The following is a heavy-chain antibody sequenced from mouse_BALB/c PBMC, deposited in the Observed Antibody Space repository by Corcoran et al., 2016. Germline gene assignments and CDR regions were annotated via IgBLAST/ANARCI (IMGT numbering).Heavy chain of an antibody. CDR3: ATGFDY. CDR1: GYTFTNYG. D-gene: IGHD4-1*01. CDR2: INTYTGEP. J-gene: IGHJ2*01. V-gene: IGHV9-3-1*01. Sequence: QIQLVQSGPELKKPGETVKISCKASGYTFTNYGMNWVKQAPGKGLKWMGWINTYTGEPTYADDFKGRFAFSLETSASTAYLQINNLKNENTATYFCATGFDYWGQGTTLTVSS.